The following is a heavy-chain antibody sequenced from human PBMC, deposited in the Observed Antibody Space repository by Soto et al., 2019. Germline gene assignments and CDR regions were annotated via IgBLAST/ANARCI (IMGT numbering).Heavy chain of an antibody. J-gene: IGHJ6*02. V-gene: IGHV3-30*18. CDR2: ISYDGSNK. CDR1: GFTFSSYG. Sequence: QVQLVESGGGVVQPGRSLRLSCAASGFTFSSYGMHWVRQAPGKGLEWVAVISYDGSNKYYADSVKGRFTISRDNSKNTLYLQMNSLRAEDTAVYYCAKEVWRGPMDVWVQGTTVTVSS. D-gene: IGHD3-3*01. CDR3: AKEVWRGPMDV.